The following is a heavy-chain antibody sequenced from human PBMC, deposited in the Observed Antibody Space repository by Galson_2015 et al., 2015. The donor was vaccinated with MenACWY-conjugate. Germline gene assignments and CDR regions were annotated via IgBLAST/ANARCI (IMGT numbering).Heavy chain of an antibody. Sequence: SLRLSCAASGFIFSSYRMNWVRQAPGKGLEWISSIDSSGSDIYYGDSVKGRFTISRDNAKNSVFLQMNSLRAEDTAVYYCARGIGDYVDGSGDCWGQGTLVPVSS. J-gene: IGHJ4*02. V-gene: IGHV3-21*01. CDR2: IDSSGSDI. CDR3: ARGIGDYVDGSGDC. CDR1: GFIFSSYR. D-gene: IGHD4-17*01.